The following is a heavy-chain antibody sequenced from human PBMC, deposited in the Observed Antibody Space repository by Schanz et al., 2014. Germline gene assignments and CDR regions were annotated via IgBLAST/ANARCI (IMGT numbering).Heavy chain of an antibody. J-gene: IGHJ3*02. CDR1: GFMFSSYG. CDR2: ISTSGTYM. CDR3: ARKMKLGVYGGKGHDSLDI. V-gene: IGHV3-21*01. Sequence: VQLVESGGGVVQPGRSLRLSCAASGFMFSSYGMHWVRQAPGRGLEWVSSISTSGTYMYIADSLKGRLTISRDDAKKSMYLQMNNLRAEDTAVYYCARKMKLGVYGGKGHDSLDIWGQGTMVTVSS. D-gene: IGHD4-17*01.